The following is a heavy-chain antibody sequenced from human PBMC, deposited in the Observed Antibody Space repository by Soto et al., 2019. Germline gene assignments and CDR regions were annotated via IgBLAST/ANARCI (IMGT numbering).Heavy chain of an antibody. D-gene: IGHD6-19*01. CDR2: IRGDGSTI. CDR3: AIYRDPRLVPFHFPS. Sequence: QVHLMESGGGLVKPGGSLRLSCAASGFAFSDYYMAWIRQSPGKGLEWLAYIRGDGSTIYYADSVAGRFTISRDNARNSLYLQMDGLRVEDTAIYYFAIYRDPRLVPFHFPSWGQGTLVTVSS. V-gene: IGHV3-11*01. CDR1: GFAFSDYY. J-gene: IGHJ1*01.